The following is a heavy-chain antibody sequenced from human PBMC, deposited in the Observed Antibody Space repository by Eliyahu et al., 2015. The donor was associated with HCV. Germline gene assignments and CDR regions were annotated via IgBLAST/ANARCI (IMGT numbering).Heavy chain of an antibody. J-gene: IGHJ4*02. V-gene: IGHV3-21*01. Sequence: EVQLVESGGGLVKPGGSLRLSCAASGFXFSSYSMNWVRQAPGKGLGWVSSISSSSSYIYYADSVKGRFTISRDNAKNSLYLQMNSLRAEDTAVYYCARDLRIQGLASYWGQGTLVTVSS. D-gene: IGHD6-19*01. CDR3: ARDLRIQGLASY. CDR1: GFXFSSYS. CDR2: ISSSSSYI.